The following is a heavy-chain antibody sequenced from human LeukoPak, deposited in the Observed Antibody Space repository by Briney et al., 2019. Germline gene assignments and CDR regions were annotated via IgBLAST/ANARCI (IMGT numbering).Heavy chain of an antibody. D-gene: IGHD6-13*01. V-gene: IGHV1-2*02. CDR3: ARGSLAAGFYYYYGMDV. J-gene: IGHJ6*02. CDR1: VYTFTGYY. CDR2: INPNSGGT. Sequence: ASVKVSCKSSVYTFTGYYMHWVRQAPGQGLEWMGWINPNSGGTNYAQKFQGRVTMTRDMSISTAYMELSRLRSDDTAVYYCARGSLAAGFYYYYGMDVWGQGTTVTVSS.